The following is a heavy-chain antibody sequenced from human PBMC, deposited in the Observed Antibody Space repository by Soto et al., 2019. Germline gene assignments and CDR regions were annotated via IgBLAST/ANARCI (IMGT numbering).Heavy chain of an antibody. CDR2: INPNSGGT. CDR1: GYTFTGYY. Sequence: ASVKVSFKASGYTFTGYYMHWVRQAPGQGLEWMGWINPNSGGTNYAQKFQGRVTMTRDTSISTAYMELSRLRSDDTAVYYCARDLADYYDSSGYFIDYWGQGTLVTVS. CDR3: ARDLADYYDSSGYFIDY. J-gene: IGHJ4*02. V-gene: IGHV1-2*02. D-gene: IGHD3-22*01.